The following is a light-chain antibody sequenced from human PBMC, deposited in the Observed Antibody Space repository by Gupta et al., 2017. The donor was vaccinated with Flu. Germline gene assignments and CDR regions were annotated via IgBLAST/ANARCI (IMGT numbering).Light chain of an antibody. CDR3: QQYGNSPRFT. V-gene: IGKV3-20*01. Sequence: TLSLSPGEGATLSCRASQSVSSSYIAWYQQKPGQAPRLLIYGASTRATGIPDRFSGSGSGTDFTLTINRLEPEDFAIYYCQQYGNSPRFTFGHGTKVDIK. CDR1: QSVSSSY. CDR2: GAS. J-gene: IGKJ3*01.